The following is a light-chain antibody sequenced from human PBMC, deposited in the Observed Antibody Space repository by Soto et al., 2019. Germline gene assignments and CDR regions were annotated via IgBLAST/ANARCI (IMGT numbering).Light chain of an antibody. CDR1: QSISNN. J-gene: IGKJ4*01. CDR2: GAS. Sequence: TVLTQFPGSLSLSPGERATLSCRASQSISNNYLAWYQQKPGQAPRLLIYGASSRATGIPDRFSGSGSGTEFTLTISSLQSEDFAVYYCQQYNNWPLTFGAGTKVDIK. V-gene: IGKV3D-15*01. CDR3: QQYNNWPLT.